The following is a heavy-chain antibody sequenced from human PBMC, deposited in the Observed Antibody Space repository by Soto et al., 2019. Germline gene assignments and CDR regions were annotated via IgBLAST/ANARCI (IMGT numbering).Heavy chain of an antibody. V-gene: IGHV3-23*01. Sequence: GGSLRLSCAASGFTFSSCAMSWVRQAPGKGLEWVSFISGSGNSAYYADSVKGRFTISRDNSENILYLQLNSVRAEDTAIYYCAKGGSNYYDSRGYFDYWGQGTLVTVSS. CDR2: ISGSGNSA. CDR3: AKGGSNYYDSRGYFDY. D-gene: IGHD3-22*01. CDR1: GFTFSSCA. J-gene: IGHJ4*02.